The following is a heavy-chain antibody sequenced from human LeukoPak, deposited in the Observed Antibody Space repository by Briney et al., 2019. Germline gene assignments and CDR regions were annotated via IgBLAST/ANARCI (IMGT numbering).Heavy chain of an antibody. V-gene: IGHV3-23*01. D-gene: IGHD4-23*01. J-gene: IGHJ4*02. Sequence: GGSLRLSCAASGFTFSTYAMSWVRQAPGKGLDWVSVISGSGGSTYYADSVKGRFTISRGNSKNTLYLQMNSLRAEDTAVYYCAKDHYRDNPLDYWGQGTLVTVSS. CDR1: GFTFSTYA. CDR3: AKDHYRDNPLDY. CDR2: ISGSGGST.